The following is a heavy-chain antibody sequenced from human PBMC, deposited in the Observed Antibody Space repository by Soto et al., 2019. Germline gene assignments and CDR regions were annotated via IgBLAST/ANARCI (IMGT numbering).Heavy chain of an antibody. J-gene: IGHJ4*02. CDR1: GGSFSGYY. V-gene: IGHV4-34*01. Sequence: SETLSLTCAVYGGSFSGYYWSWIRQPPGKGLEWIGEINHSGSTNYNPSLKSRVTISVGTSKNQFSLKLSSVTAADTAVYYCARGPVDTATTPYYFDYWGQGTLVTVSS. CDR3: ARGPVDTATTPYYFDY. CDR2: INHSGST. D-gene: IGHD5-18*01.